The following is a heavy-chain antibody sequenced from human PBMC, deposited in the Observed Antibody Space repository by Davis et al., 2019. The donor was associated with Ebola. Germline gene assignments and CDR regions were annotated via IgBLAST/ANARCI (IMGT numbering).Heavy chain of an antibody. Sequence: PGGSLRLSCAASGFTFSSYGMHWVRQAPGKGLEWVAVISYDGSNKYYADSVKGRFTISRDNSKNTLYLQMNSLKAEDTAVYYCAKFNRYGGFDYWGQGTLVTVSS. V-gene: IGHV3-30*18. CDR3: AKFNRYGGFDY. CDR1: GFTFSSYG. J-gene: IGHJ4*02. CDR2: ISYDGSNK. D-gene: IGHD4-23*01.